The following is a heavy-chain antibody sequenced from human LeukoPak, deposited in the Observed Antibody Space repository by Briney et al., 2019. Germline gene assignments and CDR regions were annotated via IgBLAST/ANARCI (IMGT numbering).Heavy chain of an antibody. J-gene: IGHJ5*02. CDR2: INHSGST. CDR3: ARERVSTVVTPESWFDP. V-gene: IGHV4-34*01. D-gene: IGHD4-23*01. Sequence: SETLSLTCAVYGGSLSGYYWSWIRQPPGKGLEWIGEINHSGSTNYNPSLKSRVTISVDTSKNQFSLKLSSVTAADTAVYYCARERVSTVVTPESWFDPWGQGTLVTVSS. CDR1: GGSLSGYY.